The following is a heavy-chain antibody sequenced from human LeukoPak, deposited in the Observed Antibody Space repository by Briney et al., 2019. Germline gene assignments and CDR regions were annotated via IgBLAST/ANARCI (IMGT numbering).Heavy chain of an antibody. V-gene: IGHV7-4-1*02. CDR3: AKTWGYYDILTGSVNWFDP. J-gene: IGHJ5*02. Sequence: ASVKVSCKASGYTFTSYSMNWVRQAPGQGLEWLGWINTNTGNPTYAQGFTGRFVFSLDTSVNTAYLQISSLKAEDTAVYYCAKTWGYYDILTGSVNWFDPWGQGTLVTVSS. D-gene: IGHD3-9*01. CDR2: INTNTGNP. CDR1: GYTFTSYS.